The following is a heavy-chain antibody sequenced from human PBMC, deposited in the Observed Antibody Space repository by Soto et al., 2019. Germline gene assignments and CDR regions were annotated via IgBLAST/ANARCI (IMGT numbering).Heavy chain of an antibody. CDR2: INHSGST. J-gene: IGHJ5*02. Sequence: QVQLQQWGAGLLKPSETLSLTCAVYGGSFSGYYWSWIRQPPGKGLEWTGEINHSGSTNYNPSLKSRVTISVDTSQNQFSLKLSSVTAADTDVYYCAVTSYCSGGSCYSASERFDPWGQGTLVTVSS. CDR3: AVTSYCSGGSCYSASERFDP. V-gene: IGHV4-34*01. CDR1: GGSFSGYY. D-gene: IGHD2-15*01.